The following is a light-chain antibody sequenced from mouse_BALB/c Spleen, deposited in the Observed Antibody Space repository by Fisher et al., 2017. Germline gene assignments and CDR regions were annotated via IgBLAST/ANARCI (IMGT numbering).Light chain of an antibody. CDR1: SSVSSSY. CDR2: STS. V-gene: IGKV4-79*01. Sequence: IVMTQSTAIMSASPGEKVTMTCSARSSVSSSYLYWYQQKPGSSPKLWIYSTSNLASGVPARFSGSGSGTFYSLTISSVEAEDAADYYCHQWSSYTFGGGTKLEIK. J-gene: IGKJ2*01. CDR3: HQWSSYT.